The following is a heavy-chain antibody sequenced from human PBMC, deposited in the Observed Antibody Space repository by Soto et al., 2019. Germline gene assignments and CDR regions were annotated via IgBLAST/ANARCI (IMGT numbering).Heavy chain of an antibody. D-gene: IGHD3-3*01. V-gene: IGHV3-48*03. J-gene: IGHJ6*02. CDR2: IRSSGNII. Sequence: GGSLRLSCAASGFTFSSYEMNWVRQAPGKGLEWISHIRSSGNIIYYADSVKGRFSISRDNAKNSLYLQMNSLRVEDTAGYYCARVGGGRFLEWLSGGMDVWGQGTTVTVSS. CDR1: GFTFSSYE. CDR3: ARVGGGRFLEWLSGGMDV.